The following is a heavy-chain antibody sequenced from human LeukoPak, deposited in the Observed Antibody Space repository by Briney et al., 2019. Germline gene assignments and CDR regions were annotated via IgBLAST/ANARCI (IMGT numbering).Heavy chain of an antibody. Sequence: SETLSLTCTVSGGSISSGDYYWSWIRQPPGKGLEWIGYIYYSGSTYYNPSLKSRVTISVDTSKNQFSLKLSSVTAADTAVYYCARVLIYYDNLFDPWGQGTLVTVSS. J-gene: IGHJ5*02. CDR3: ARVLIYYDNLFDP. V-gene: IGHV4-30-4*08. CDR1: GGSISSGDYY. D-gene: IGHD3-22*01. CDR2: IYYSGST.